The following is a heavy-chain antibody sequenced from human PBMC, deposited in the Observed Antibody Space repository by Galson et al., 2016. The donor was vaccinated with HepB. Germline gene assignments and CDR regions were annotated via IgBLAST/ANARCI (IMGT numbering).Heavy chain of an antibody. Sequence: QSGAEVKKPGDSLKISCEGSGYRFNSYWIAWVRQMPGKGLEWMGMIYPGGDSQNKYSPPFQGQVTISGDTSVSTVYLQWGSLKASDSAIYYCARHLYGGNSVGSAFDVWGQGTMVTVSA. CDR1: GYRFNSYW. J-gene: IGHJ3*01. CDR3: ARHLYGGNSVGSAFDV. CDR2: IYPGGDSQN. V-gene: IGHV5-51*01. D-gene: IGHD4-23*01.